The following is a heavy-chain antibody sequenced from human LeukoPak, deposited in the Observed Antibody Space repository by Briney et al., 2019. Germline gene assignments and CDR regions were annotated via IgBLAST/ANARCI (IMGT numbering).Heavy chain of an antibody. J-gene: IGHJ4*02. CDR2: ISVYNGNT. Sequence: GASEKVSCKASGYTFTSYGITWVRQAPVQGLEWMGWISVYNGNTKYAQNLQDRVTMTTDTSTSTAYMELRSLRSDDTAVYFCARELYSSGTYYNYFDYWGQGTLVTVSS. CDR1: GYTFTSYG. CDR3: ARELYSSGTYYNYFDY. D-gene: IGHD3-10*01. V-gene: IGHV1-18*01.